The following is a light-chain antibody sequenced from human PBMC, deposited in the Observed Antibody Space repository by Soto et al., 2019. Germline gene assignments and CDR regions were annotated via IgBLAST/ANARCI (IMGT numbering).Light chain of an antibody. CDR1: QSVSSW. V-gene: IGKV1-5*03. CDR2: KAS. J-gene: IGKJ1*01. Sequence: DIQMTQSPSTLSSSVGDRVTITCRASQSVSSWLAWYQQKPGKAPKLLIYKASSLESSVPSRFSSSGSGTEFTLTISSLQPDDFATYYCQQYNSYWTFGQGTKVEIK. CDR3: QQYNSYWT.